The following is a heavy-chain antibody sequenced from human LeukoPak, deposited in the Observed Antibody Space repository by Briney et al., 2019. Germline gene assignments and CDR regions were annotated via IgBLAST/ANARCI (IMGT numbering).Heavy chain of an antibody. CDR1: GGSISSSSYY. D-gene: IGHD6-13*01. J-gene: IGHJ4*02. Sequence: SETLSLTCTVSGGSISSSSYYWGWIRQPPGKGLEWIASIYYSGSTYYNPSLKSRFTISVDTSKNQFSLKLSSVTAADTAVYYCARDGSIAAAGTVFYPLWGQGTLVTVSS. CDR2: IYYSGST. V-gene: IGHV4-39*07. CDR3: ARDGSIAAAGTVFYPL.